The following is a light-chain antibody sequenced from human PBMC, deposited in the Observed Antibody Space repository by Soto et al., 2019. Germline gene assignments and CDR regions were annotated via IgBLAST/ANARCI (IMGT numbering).Light chain of an antibody. CDR2: DAS. J-gene: IGKJ1*01. V-gene: IGKV3-15*01. CDR3: QQYNNWPRT. CDR1: QSVSSN. Sequence: ETVMAQSPATLSVSPGERATLSCRASQSVSSNLAWFQQKPGQSPRLLIYDASTRATGLPARFSGSGSGTEFTLTISSLQSEDFADYYCQQYNNWPRTFGQGTKVEIK.